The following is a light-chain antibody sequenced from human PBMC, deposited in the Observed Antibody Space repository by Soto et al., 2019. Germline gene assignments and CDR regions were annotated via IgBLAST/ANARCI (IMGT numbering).Light chain of an antibody. CDR1: QSVSTNS. Sequence: EIVLTQSPATLSLSPGERATLSCRASQSVSTNSLAWYQQRPGQAPRPLIYGASSRATGTPDRFSGSGSGTDFTLTISSLQPEDFAAYYCQQSYDMPWTFGQGTKVDIK. J-gene: IGKJ1*01. CDR2: GAS. CDR3: QQSYDMPWT. V-gene: IGKV3D-20*02.